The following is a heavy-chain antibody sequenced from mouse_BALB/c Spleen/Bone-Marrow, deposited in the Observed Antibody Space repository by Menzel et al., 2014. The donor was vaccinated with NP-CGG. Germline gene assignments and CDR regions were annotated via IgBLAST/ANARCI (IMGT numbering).Heavy chain of an antibody. Sequence: QVQLKESGPGLVAPSQSLSITCTISGFSLTSYGVHWVRQPPGEGLEWLVVIWSDGSTTYNSALKSRLSISKDNSKSQVFLKMNSLQTDDTAMYYCARHSGGNYGYAMDYWGQGTSVTVSS. CDR2: IWSDGST. CDR3: ARHSGGNYGYAMDY. J-gene: IGHJ4*01. CDR1: GFSLTSYG. D-gene: IGHD2-1*01. V-gene: IGHV2-6-1*01.